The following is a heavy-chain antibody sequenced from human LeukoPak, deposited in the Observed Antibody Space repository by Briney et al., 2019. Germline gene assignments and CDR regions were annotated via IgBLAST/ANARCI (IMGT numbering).Heavy chain of an antibody. CDR3: AKEYCGGNCYQDYFDY. J-gene: IGHJ4*02. CDR2: ISYDGSHK. Sequence: PGRSLRLSCAAPGFTFSSHGMHWVRQAPGKGLEWVAVISYDGSHKYYADSVKGRFTISRDNSKNTLYLQMNSLRAEDTALYYCAKEYCGGNCYQDYFDYWGQGTLVTVSS. V-gene: IGHV3-30*18. CDR1: GFTFSSHG. D-gene: IGHD2-21*02.